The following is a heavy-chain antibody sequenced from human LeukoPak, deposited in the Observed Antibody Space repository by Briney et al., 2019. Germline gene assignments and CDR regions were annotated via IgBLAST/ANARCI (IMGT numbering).Heavy chain of an antibody. CDR1: GFTFSSYA. D-gene: IGHD3-10*01. CDR3: ARGNMVRGVIIGYYFDY. V-gene: IGHV3-30-3*01. J-gene: IGHJ4*02. Sequence: GGSLRLSCAASGFTFSSYAMHWVRQAPGKGLEWVAVISYDGGNKYYADSVKGRFTISRDNSKNTLYLQMNSLRAEDTAVYYCARGNMVRGVIIGYYFDYWGQGTLVTVSS. CDR2: ISYDGGNK.